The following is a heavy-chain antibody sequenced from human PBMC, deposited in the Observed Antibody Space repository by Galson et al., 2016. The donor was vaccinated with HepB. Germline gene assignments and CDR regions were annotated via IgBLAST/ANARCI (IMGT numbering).Heavy chain of an antibody. V-gene: IGHV2-5*02. CDR2: IYWDDDK. CDR1: GFSLDTTGVA. J-gene: IGHJ4*02. Sequence: PALVKPTQTLTLTCTFSGFSLDTTGVAVAWIRQPPGKALEWLALIYWDDDKRYSPSLDNRLTITKDTSKNQVVLTMTNMDPVDTGTYYCAHGRAFYDHWGQGTLVTVSS. CDR3: AHGRAFYDH. D-gene: IGHD1-26*01.